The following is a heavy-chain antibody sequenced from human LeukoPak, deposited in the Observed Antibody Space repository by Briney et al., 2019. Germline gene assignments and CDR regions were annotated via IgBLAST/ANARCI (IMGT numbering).Heavy chain of an antibody. J-gene: IGHJ4*02. CDR3: ARGGSGSYYNADY. V-gene: IGHV1-69*13. D-gene: IGHD3-10*01. CDR2: IIPIFGTA. Sequence: SVKVSCKASGYTFTSYDINWVRQAPGQGLEWMGGIIPIFGTANYAQKFQGRVTITADESTSTAYMELSSLRSEDTAVYYCARGGSGSYYNADYWGQGTLVTVSS. CDR1: GYTFTSYD.